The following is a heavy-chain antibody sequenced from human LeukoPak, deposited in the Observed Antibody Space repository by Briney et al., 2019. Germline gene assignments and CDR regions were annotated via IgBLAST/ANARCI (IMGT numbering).Heavy chain of an antibody. V-gene: IGHV4-4*09. CDR3: ARSYSSGWSDY. J-gene: IGHJ4*02. CDR2: IYPSGST. CDR1: GGSNSSYY. Sequence: SETLSLTCTVSGGSNSSYYWSWIRQPPGKGLEWIGYIYPSGSTNYNPSLKSRVTMSVDTSRNQFSLKLSSVTAADTAVYYCARSYSSGWSDYWGQGTLVTVSS. D-gene: IGHD6-19*01.